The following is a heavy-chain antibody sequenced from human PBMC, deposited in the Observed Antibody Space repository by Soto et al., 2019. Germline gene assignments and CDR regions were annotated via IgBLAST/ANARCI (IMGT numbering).Heavy chain of an antibody. J-gene: IGHJ6*02. V-gene: IGHV3-73*01. CDR2: IRSKANSYAT. CDR1: GFTFSGSA. CDR3: TRHGSSSWSIYYYSYGMDV. Sequence: EVQLVESGGGLVQPGGPLKLSCAASGFTFSGSAMHWVRQASGKGLEWVGRIRSKANSYATAYAASVKGRFTISRDDSKNTAYLQMNSLKTEDTAVYYCTRHGSSSWSIYYYSYGMDVWGQGTTVTVSS. D-gene: IGHD6-13*01.